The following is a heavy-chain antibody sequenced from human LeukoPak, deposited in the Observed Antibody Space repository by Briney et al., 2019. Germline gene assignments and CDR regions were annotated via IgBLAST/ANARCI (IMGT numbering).Heavy chain of an antibody. Sequence: GGSLRLSCAASGFTFSSDSMNWVRQAPGKGLEWVSSISSSSSYIYYADSVKGRFTISRDDAKTTLYLQMDSLSGDDTAVYYCARDNGGWFDSWGRGTLVTVSS. J-gene: IGHJ5*01. V-gene: IGHV3-21*04. D-gene: IGHD3-10*01. CDR1: GFTFSSDS. CDR3: ARDNGGWFDS. CDR2: ISSSSSYI.